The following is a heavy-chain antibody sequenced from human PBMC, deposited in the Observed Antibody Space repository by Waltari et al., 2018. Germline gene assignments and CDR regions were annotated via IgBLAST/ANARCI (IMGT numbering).Heavy chain of an antibody. V-gene: IGHV4-39*01. J-gene: IGHJ4*02. Sequence: QLQLQESGPGLVKPSETLSLTCTVSGGSISSSSYYWGWIRQPPGKGLAWIGSIYYCGSNYYNPTRKSRVTISVDTSKNQFSLKLSSVTAADTAVYYCARPMGFWGQGTLVTVSS. CDR3: ARPMGF. CDR2: IYYCGSN. CDR1: GGSISSSSYY.